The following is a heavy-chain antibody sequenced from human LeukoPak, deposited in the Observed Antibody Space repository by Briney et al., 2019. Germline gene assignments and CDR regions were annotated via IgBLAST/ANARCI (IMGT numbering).Heavy chain of an antibody. CDR1: GFAFSNYA. CDR3: ATDPTVTPFDVY. CDR2: ISGFNT. Sequence: GGSLRLSCTTSGFAFSNYAMNWVRQAPGKGPEWVSGISGFNTYYADSVKGRFTIFRDNSKNTLYLQMNSLRAEDTAVYYCATDPTVTPFDVYWGQGTLVTVSS. J-gene: IGHJ4*02. V-gene: IGHV3-23*01. D-gene: IGHD4-17*01.